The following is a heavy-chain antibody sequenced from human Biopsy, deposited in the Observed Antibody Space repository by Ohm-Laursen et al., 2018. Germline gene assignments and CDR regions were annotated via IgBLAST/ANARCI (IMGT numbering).Heavy chain of an antibody. Sequence: SHPVSAYSFTSSYTGSARHAPGDGRGCMGMINVSVSTTSYPQIFQGRVTMTRDTSKSTVYMELNSLRSADTAVYFCVRNTGWYGDLYYFDYWGQGTLVTVSS. J-gene: IGHJ4*02. D-gene: IGHD6-19*01. CDR2: INVSVSTT. V-gene: IGHV1-46*01. CDR3: VRNTGWYGDLYYFDY. CDR1: AYSFTSSY.